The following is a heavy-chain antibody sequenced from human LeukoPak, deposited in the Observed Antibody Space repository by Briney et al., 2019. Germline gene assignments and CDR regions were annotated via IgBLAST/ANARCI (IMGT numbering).Heavy chain of an antibody. V-gene: IGHV1-2*02. CDR1: GYSFTDHY. CDR2: INPNSGVA. D-gene: IGHD1-26*01. CDR3: ARALPHSGTSLGVDFDY. J-gene: IGHJ4*02. Sequence: GASVKVSCKASGYSFTDHYMHWVRQAPGQGLEWMGWINPNSGVANSAQKFQGRVTMTRDTSIRAAHMELRRLKSDDTAVYYCARALPHSGTSLGVDFDYWGQGTLVPVSS.